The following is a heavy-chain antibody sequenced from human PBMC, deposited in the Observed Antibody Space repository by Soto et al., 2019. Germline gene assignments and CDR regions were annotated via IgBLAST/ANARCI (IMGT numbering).Heavy chain of an antibody. V-gene: IGHV3-7*05. J-gene: IGHJ6*02. CDR2: IKQDGSEK. Sequence: EVQLVESGGGLVQPGGSLRLSCAASGFTFSSYWMSWVRQAPGKGLEWVANIKQDGSEKYYVDSVKGRFTISRDNAKNSLYLQMNSRRAEDTAVYYCARDAYLAEWSVTGYYYGMDVWGQGTTVTVSS. CDR3: ARDAYLAEWSVTGYYYGMDV. D-gene: IGHD2-8*01. CDR1: GFTFSSYW.